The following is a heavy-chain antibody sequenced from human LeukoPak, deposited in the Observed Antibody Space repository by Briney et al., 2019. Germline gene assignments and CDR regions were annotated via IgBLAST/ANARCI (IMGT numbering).Heavy chain of an antibody. D-gene: IGHD2-8*01. V-gene: IGHV4-39*01. CDR2: IYYSGST. Sequence: SETLSLTCTVSGGSISSISYYWAWIPQPPGKGLEWIGSIYYSGSTHYNPSLKSRVTISVDTSKNEFSLKLTSVTAADTTVYYYARNNTLMMYPRGGEDKGFDYWGQGTLVTVSS. J-gene: IGHJ4*02. CDR3: ARNNTLMMYPRGGEDKGFDY. CDR1: GGSISSISYY.